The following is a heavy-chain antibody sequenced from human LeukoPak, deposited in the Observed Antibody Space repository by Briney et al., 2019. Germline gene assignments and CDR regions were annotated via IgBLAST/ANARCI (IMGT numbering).Heavy chain of an antibody. CDR3: ALGYSSGLNAFDI. D-gene: IGHD6-25*01. J-gene: IGHJ3*02. CDR1: GGSFSGYY. CDR2: INHSGST. V-gene: IGHV4-34*01. Sequence: SETLSLTCAVYGGSFSGYYWSWIRQPPGKGLEWIGEINHSGSTNYNPSLKSRVTISVDTSKNQFSLKLSSVTAADTAVYYCALGYSSGLNAFDIWGQGTMVIVSS.